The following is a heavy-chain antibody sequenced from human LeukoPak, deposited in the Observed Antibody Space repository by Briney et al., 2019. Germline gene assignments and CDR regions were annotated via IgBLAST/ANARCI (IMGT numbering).Heavy chain of an antibody. V-gene: IGHV3-30*18. D-gene: IGHD1-26*01. J-gene: IGHJ4*02. CDR2: ISYDGSNK. CDR3: AKDGVSWELSSFDY. CDR1: GFTFSSYG. Sequence: GGSLRLSCAASGFTFSSYGMHWVRQAPGKGLEWVAVISYDGSNKYYADSVKGRFTISRDNSKNTLYLQMNSLRAEDTAVYYCAKDGVSWELSSFDYWGQGTLVTVSS.